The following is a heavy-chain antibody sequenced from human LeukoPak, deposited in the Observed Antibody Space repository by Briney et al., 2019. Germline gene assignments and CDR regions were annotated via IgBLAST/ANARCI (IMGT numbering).Heavy chain of an antibody. CDR1: GGSFSGYY. CDR3: ARAVTMVRGDYYYYMDV. D-gene: IGHD3-10*01. Sequence: PSETLSLTCAVYGGSFSGYYWSWIRQPPGKGLEWIGEINHSGSTNYNPSLKSRVTISVDTSKNQFSLKLSSVTAADTAVYYCARAVTMVRGDYYYYMDVWGKGTTVTISS. CDR2: INHSGST. V-gene: IGHV4-34*01. J-gene: IGHJ6*03.